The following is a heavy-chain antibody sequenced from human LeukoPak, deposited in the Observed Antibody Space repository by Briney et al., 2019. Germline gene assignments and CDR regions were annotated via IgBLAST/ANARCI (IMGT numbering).Heavy chain of an antibody. CDR3: ARDGDDDILPSPLDYYYYAMDV. D-gene: IGHD3-9*01. Sequence: ASVKVSCKASGYTFTSHGVSWVRQAPGQGLEWMGWISAYNGNTNYAQNFQGRVTMTTDISTSTAYMELRSLRSDDTAVYYCARDGDDDILPSPLDYYYYAMDVWGQGTTVTVSS. J-gene: IGHJ6*02. V-gene: IGHV1-18*01. CDR2: ISAYNGNT. CDR1: GYTFTSHG.